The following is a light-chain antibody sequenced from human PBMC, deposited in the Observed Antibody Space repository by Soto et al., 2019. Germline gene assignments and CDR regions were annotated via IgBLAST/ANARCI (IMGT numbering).Light chain of an antibody. V-gene: IGKV1-39*01. CDR2: GAS. CDR3: HPTYSITWT. Sequence: DFQLTQSPSSLSASVGDRVTITCRARQTIDIFLNWYQQKPGKAPKLLIHGASTLQSGVPSRFSGSGSGTDFTLTISSLQPDDFATYYCHPTYSITWTFGQGTKVEIK. CDR1: QTIDIF. J-gene: IGKJ1*01.